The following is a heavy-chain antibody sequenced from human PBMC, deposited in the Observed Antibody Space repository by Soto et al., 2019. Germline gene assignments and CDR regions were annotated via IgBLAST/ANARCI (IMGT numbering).Heavy chain of an antibody. J-gene: IGHJ2*01. Sequence: QVQLQESGPGLVKPSRTLSLTCSVSGDSISSGGYYWNWIRQLPGKGLEWIGYTSYSGSTYYNPSLNSRATISVDTSKNQFSLKLTSVTAADTAVYYCARDEGAQFDWYFDLWGRGTLVTVSS. V-gene: IGHV4-31*03. CDR2: TSYSGST. CDR3: ARDEGAQFDWYFDL. CDR1: GDSISSGGYY.